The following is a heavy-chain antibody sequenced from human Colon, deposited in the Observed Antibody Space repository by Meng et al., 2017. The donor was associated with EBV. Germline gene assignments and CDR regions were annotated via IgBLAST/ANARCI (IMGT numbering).Heavy chain of an antibody. J-gene: IGHJ4*02. CDR1: GDSVRSVTW. CDR2: IYHGGSP. D-gene: IGHD2-2*01. Sequence: QGQLQESGPELVKPSGTLSLTCAVSGDSVRSVTWWTWVRQPPGKGLEWIGEIYHGGSPNYNPSLESRVTISVDKSKNQFSLDLTSVTAADTAVYFCARVIRYQLLRFFDYWGQGILVTVSS. V-gene: IGHV4-4*02. CDR3: ARVIRYQLLRFFDY.